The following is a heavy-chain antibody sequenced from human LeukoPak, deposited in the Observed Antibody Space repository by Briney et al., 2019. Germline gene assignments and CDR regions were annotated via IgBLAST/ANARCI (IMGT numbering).Heavy chain of an antibody. CDR1: GFTFSSYA. Sequence: PGGSLRLSCAASGFTFSSYAMHWVRQAPGKGLEWVAFIRYDGSNKYYADSVKGRFTISRDNSKNTLYLQMNSLRAEDTAVYYCAKDRGKGAITGTLDYWGQGTLVTVSS. CDR3: AKDRGKGAITGTLDY. V-gene: IGHV3-30*02. J-gene: IGHJ4*02. CDR2: IRYDGSNK. D-gene: IGHD1-20*01.